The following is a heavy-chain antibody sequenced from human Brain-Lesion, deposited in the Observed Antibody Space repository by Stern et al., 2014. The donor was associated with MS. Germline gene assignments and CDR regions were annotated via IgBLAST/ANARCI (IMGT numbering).Heavy chain of an antibody. Sequence: VQLVESGGGLVKPGGSLRLSCAASGFTFSDSYMNWIRQAPGQGLELVSFISRSGSIIYYADSVKGRFTISRDNAKNSLYLQMNSLRAEDTAVYYCAMYGDSPFDYWGQGTLVTVSS. CDR3: AMYGDSPFDY. CDR1: GFTFSDSY. J-gene: IGHJ4*02. D-gene: IGHD4-17*01. CDR2: ISRSGSII. V-gene: IGHV3-11*01.